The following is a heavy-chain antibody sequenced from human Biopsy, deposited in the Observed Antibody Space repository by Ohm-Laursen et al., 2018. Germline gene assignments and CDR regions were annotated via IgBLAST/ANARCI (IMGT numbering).Heavy chain of an antibody. CDR2: ISSSGSFI. J-gene: IGHJ6*02. CDR3: GRGQTVAPGYYGMDV. Sequence: GSLRLSCAASGFTFSPYSTNWVRQAPGQGLEWVSSISSSGSFIYFADSVKGRFTISRDNARNSLYLQMNSLRAEDTAVYYCGRGQTVAPGYYGMDVWGQGTTVTVSS. V-gene: IGHV3-21*01. D-gene: IGHD4-17*01. CDR1: GFTFSPYS.